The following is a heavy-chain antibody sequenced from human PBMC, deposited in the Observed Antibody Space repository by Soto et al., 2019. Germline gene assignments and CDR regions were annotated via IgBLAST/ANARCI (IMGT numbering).Heavy chain of an antibody. CDR1: GFSVTANY. J-gene: IGHJ4*02. CDR2: IYSGGST. V-gene: IGHV3-53*01. D-gene: IGHD5-12*01. CDR3: HGYGY. Sequence: EVQVVESGGGLIQPGGSLRFSCEVSGFSVTANYMSWVRQAPEKGLEWVSVIYSGGSTYYVDSVKGRLSIPRDISKNTLYLQMHRLSAQDTPVYYCHGYGYWGQGPLVTVSS.